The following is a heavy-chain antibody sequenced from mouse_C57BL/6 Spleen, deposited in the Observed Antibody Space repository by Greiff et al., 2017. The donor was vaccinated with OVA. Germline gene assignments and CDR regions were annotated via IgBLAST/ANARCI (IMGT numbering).Heavy chain of an antibody. CDR2: ISSGGDYI. CDR1: GFTFSSYA. V-gene: IGHV5-9-1*02. CDR3: TREGLRRFAY. J-gene: IGHJ3*01. Sequence: EVKLMESGEGLVKPGGSLKLSCAASGFTFSSYAMSWVRQTPEKRLEWVAYISSGGDYIYYADTLKGRFTISRDNARNTLYLQMSSLKSADTAMYDCTREGLRRFAYWGQGTLVTVSA. D-gene: IGHD1-1*01.